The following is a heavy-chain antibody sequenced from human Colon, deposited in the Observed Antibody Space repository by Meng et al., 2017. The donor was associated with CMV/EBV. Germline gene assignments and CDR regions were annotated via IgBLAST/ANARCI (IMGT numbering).Heavy chain of an antibody. CDR2: IIPIFGTA. Sequence: SVKVSCKASGGTFSSYAISWVRQAPGQGLEWMGGIIPIFGTANYAQKFQGRVTMTRNTSISTAYMELSSLRSEDTAVYYCARGGRKSSGGDCYCLFWGQGTLVTVSS. V-gene: IGHV1-69*05. J-gene: IGHJ4*02. CDR1: GGTFSSYA. CDR3: ARGGRKSSGGDCYCLF. D-gene: IGHD2-21*01.